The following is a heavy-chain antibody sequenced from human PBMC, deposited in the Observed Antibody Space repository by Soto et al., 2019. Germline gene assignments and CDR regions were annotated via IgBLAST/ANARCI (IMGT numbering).Heavy chain of an antibody. D-gene: IGHD1-26*01. CDR1: GYAFTSYG. Sequence: ASVKVSCPASGYAFTSYGISWVRQAPGQGLEWMGWISAYNGNTNYAQKLQGRVTMTTDTSTSTAYMELRSLRSDDTAVYYCARDHGKTDHLSENLLNDVFDICGQGTTVTVSS. CDR3: ARDHGKTDHLSENLLNDVFDI. CDR2: ISAYNGNT. V-gene: IGHV1-18*04. J-gene: IGHJ3*02.